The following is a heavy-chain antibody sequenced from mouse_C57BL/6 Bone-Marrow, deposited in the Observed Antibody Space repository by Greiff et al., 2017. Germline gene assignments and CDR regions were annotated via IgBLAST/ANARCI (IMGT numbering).Heavy chain of an antibody. D-gene: IGHD2-2*01. V-gene: IGHV1-81*01. Sequence: QVQLQQSGAELARPGASVKLSCKASGYTFTSYGISWVKQRTGQGLEWIGEIYPRSGNTYYNEKFKGKATLTADKSSSTAYMELRSLTSEDSAVYFCAFYGYDRDYWGQGTSVTVSS. CDR2: IYPRSGNT. J-gene: IGHJ4*01. CDR3: AFYGYDRDY. CDR1: GYTFTSYG.